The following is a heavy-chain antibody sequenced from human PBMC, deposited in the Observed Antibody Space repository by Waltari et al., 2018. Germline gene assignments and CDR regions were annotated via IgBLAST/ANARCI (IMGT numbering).Heavy chain of an antibody. D-gene: IGHD3-22*01. Sequence: QLQLQESGPGLVKPSETLSLTCTVSGGSISSSSYYWGWIRQPPGKGLEWIGSIYYSGSTYYNPSLKSRVTISVDTSKNQFSLKLSSVTAADTAVYYCASGPDYYDSSGYYHFDYWGQGTLVTVSS. V-gene: IGHV4-39*07. CDR2: IYYSGST. CDR1: GGSISSSSYY. CDR3: ASGPDYYDSSGYYHFDY. J-gene: IGHJ4*02.